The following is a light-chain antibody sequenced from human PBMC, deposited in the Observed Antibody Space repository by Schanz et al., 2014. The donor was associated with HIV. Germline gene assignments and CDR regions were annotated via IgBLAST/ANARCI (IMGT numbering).Light chain of an antibody. CDR1: QSVSITY. CDR3: QQRTTWPLT. Sequence: EIVLTQSPGTLSLSPGERATLSCRASQSVSITYLAWYQQKPGQAPRLLIYSASNRATGIPARFSGSGSGTDFTLTISNLEPEDFAVYYCQQRTTWPLTFGGGTKVGIK. V-gene: IGKV3-11*01. CDR2: SAS. J-gene: IGKJ4*01.